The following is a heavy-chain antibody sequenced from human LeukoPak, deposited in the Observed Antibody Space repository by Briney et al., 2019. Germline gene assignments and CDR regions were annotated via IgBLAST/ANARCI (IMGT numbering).Heavy chain of an antibody. D-gene: IGHD3-10*01. V-gene: IGHV3-48*03. CDR2: ISSSGSTI. CDR3: AKVAKYYYGSETYYFFEH. Sequence: GGSLRLSCAASGFSFSSYEMNWVRQAPGKGLEWVSYISSSGSTIYYADSVKGRFTISRDNAKNSLYLQMNSLRVEDTAVYYCAKVAKYYYGSETYYFFEHWGQGTPVTASS. J-gene: IGHJ4*02. CDR1: GFSFSSYE.